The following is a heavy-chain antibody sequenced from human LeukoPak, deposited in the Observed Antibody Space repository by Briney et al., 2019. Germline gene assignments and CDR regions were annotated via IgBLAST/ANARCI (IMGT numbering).Heavy chain of an antibody. CDR2: ISYDGSNK. CDR1: GFTFSSYA. V-gene: IGHV3-30-3*01. CDR3: ARDDRQFDY. Sequence: GGSLRLSCAASGFTFSSYAMHWVRQAPGKGLEWVAVISYDGSNKYYADSVKGRFTISRDNSKNTLHLQMNSLRAEDTAVYYCARDDRQFDYWGQGTLVTVSS. J-gene: IGHJ4*02.